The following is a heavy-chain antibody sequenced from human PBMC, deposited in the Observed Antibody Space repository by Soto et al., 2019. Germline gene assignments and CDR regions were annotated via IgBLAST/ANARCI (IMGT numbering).Heavy chain of an antibody. V-gene: IGHV3-23*01. Sequence: EVQLLESGGGLAQPGGSLRLSCAASGFTFSSYAMSWVRQAPGKGLEWVSGISGSGGSTYYADSVKGRFTISRDNSKNTLYLQMNSLRAEVTAVSYCAKGGLGYCSGGSCYSDYWGQGTLVTVSS. CDR3: AKGGLGYCSGGSCYSDY. D-gene: IGHD2-15*01. J-gene: IGHJ4*02. CDR2: ISGSGGST. CDR1: GFTFSSYA.